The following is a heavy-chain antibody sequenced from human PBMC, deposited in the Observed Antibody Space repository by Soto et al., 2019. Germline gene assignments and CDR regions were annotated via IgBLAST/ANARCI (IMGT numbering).Heavy chain of an antibody. V-gene: IGHV3-30*03. Sequence: QVHLVESGGDVVQPGKSLRLSCAASGFPFSSFGLHWVRQAPGKGPEWVAVISADGSQKFYADSVMGRFTISRDNLRNTLFLQMNTLGPADTAVYYCASTSHWGQGTQVTVSS. CDR2: ISADGSQK. CDR3: ASTSH. CDR1: GFPFSSFG. J-gene: IGHJ4*02.